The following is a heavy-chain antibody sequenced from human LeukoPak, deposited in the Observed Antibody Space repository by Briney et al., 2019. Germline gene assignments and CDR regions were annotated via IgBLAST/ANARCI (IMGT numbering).Heavy chain of an antibody. CDR1: GFTFSSYA. CDR2: ITYGGSNK. Sequence: GRSLRLSCAASGFTFSSYALHWIRQAPGKGLEWVAVITYGGSNKYYADSVKGRFTISRDNPKNTLDLQMNSLRDEDTAVYYCAKDSAYDSSGYAYWGQGTLVTVSS. D-gene: IGHD3-22*01. V-gene: IGHV3-30*07. CDR3: AKDSAYDSSGYAY. J-gene: IGHJ4*02.